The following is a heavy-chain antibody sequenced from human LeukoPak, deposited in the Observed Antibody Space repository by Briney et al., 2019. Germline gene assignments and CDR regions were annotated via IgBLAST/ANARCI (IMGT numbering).Heavy chain of an antibody. CDR2: ITSSGYTI. J-gene: IGHJ4*02. CDR3: ARGRYYFDY. CDR1: GFTFSGYE. Sequence: GGSLRLSCAASGFTFSGYEMNWVRQAPGKGLEWVSYITSSGYTIYYADSVKGRFTISRDNAKNSLYLPMNSLRAEDTAVCYCARGRYYFDYWGQGTLVTVSS. V-gene: IGHV3-48*03.